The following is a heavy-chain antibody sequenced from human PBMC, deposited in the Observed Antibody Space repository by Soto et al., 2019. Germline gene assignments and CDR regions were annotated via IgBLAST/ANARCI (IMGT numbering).Heavy chain of an antibody. CDR1: GSTLSGYW. Sequence: GGSLSLSCAASGSTLSGYWMHWVRQVPGKGLVWVSRMNSDGSVSTYADSVKGRFTISRDNAKNSLYLQMNSLRAEDTAVYYCAGGKGWLAWGQGTLVTVSS. J-gene: IGHJ5*01. V-gene: IGHV3-74*03. CDR2: MNSDGSVS. CDR3: AGGKGWLA. D-gene: IGHD3-16*01.